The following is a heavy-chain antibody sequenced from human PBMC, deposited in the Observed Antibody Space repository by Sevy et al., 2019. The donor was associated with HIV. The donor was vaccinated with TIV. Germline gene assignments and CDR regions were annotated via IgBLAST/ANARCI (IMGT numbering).Heavy chain of an antibody. CDR2: IYYSGST. CDR3: ARVPYDFWSGYPNWFDP. V-gene: IGHV4-59*01. J-gene: IGHJ5*02. D-gene: IGHD3-3*01. Sequence: SETLSLTCTVSGGSISRYYWSWIRQPPGKGLEWIGYIYYSGSTNYNPSLKSRVTISVDTSKNQFSLKLSSVTAADTAVYYCARVPYDFWSGYPNWFDPWGQGTLVTVSS. CDR1: GGSISRYY.